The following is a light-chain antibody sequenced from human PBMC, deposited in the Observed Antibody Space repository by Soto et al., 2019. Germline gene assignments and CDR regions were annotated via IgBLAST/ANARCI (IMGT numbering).Light chain of an antibody. V-gene: IGKV3-20*01. CDR2: GAS. CDR3: QQYGSSGT. J-gene: IGKJ1*01. Sequence: IVLTQSPGTLSMSPGESATLPCRASQSVSNNYLAWYQQKPGQAPRLLIYGASNRATGIPDRLSGSGSGTDFTLTISRMEPEDFAVYYCQQYGSSGTVGQGTKVDI. CDR1: QSVSNNY.